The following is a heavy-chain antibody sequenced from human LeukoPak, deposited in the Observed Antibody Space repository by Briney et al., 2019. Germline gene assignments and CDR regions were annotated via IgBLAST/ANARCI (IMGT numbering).Heavy chain of an antibody. CDR1: GGSISSGGYS. D-gene: IGHD2-15*01. CDR2: IYHSGST. Sequence: PSQTLSLTCAVSGGSISSGGYSWSWIRQPPGKGLEWIGYIYHSGSTYYNPSLKSRVTISVDRSKHQFSLKLSSVTAADTAVYYCARDAATFWNLGANWFDPWGQGTLVTVSS. J-gene: IGHJ5*02. CDR3: ARDAATFWNLGANWFDP. V-gene: IGHV4-30-2*01.